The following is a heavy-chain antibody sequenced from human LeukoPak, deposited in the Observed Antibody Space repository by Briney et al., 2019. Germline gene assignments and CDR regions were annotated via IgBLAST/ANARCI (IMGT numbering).Heavy chain of an antibody. D-gene: IGHD2-2*01. V-gene: IGHV3-30*02. Sequence: GGSLRLSCAASGFTFSSYGMHWVRQAPGKGREWVAFIRYDGSNKYYADSVKGRFTISRDNSKNTLYLQMNSLRAEDTAVYYCAKDYCSSTSCYTFDYWGQGTLVTVSS. CDR3: AKDYCSSTSCYTFDY. CDR1: GFTFSSYG. CDR2: IRYDGSNK. J-gene: IGHJ4*02.